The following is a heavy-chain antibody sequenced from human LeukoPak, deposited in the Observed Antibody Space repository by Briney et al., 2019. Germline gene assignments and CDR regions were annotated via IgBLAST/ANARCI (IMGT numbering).Heavy chain of an antibody. D-gene: IGHD5-24*01. CDR2: IILILGIA. J-gene: IGHJ4*02. CDR3: AGVNGDGYNGYYFDY. CDR1: GGTFSSYA. Sequence: SVKVSCKASGGTFSSYAISWVRQAPGQGLEWMGRIILILGIANYAQKFQGRVTITADKSTSTAYMELSSLRSEDTAVYYCAGVNGDGYNGYYFDYWGQGTLVTVSS. V-gene: IGHV1-69*04.